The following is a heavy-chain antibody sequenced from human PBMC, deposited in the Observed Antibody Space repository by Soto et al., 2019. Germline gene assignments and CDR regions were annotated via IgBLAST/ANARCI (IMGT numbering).Heavy chain of an antibody. CDR1: GFTFSDYW. D-gene: IGHD3-10*01. V-gene: IGHV3-74*03. CDR2: INRGGSST. J-gene: IGHJ4*02. Sequence: EVQLVESGGGLIRPGGSLRLSCAASGFTFSDYWMHWVRQTPGKGIVWVSRINRGGSSTMYADSVRGRFTISRDDAKNTLYLHRNSLRAEDPAVYYCARVGTGDRGDVAYWGQGTLVPVSS. CDR3: ARVGTGDRGDVAY.